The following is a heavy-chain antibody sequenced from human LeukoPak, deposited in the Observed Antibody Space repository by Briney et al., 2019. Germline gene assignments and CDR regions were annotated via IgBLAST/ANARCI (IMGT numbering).Heavy chain of an antibody. CDR1: DGSLGIYY. CDR3: ATYGGDWKFDS. J-gene: IGHJ4*02. D-gene: IGHD2-21*01. Sequence: PSETLSLTCGASDGSLGIYYWMFVRQPPGKGLQWIGEITYRGSPYYHPSLKSRVTISIDASQRHVSLTLNSVTAADTAVYYCATYGGDWKFDSWGQGTLVTVSS. V-gene: IGHV4-34*01. CDR2: ITYRGSP.